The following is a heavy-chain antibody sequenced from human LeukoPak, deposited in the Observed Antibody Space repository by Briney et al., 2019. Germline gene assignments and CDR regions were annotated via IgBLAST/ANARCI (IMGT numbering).Heavy chain of an antibody. Sequence: ASVKVSCKASGYTFTSYGISWVRQAPGQGLEWMGWISAYNGNTNYAQKLQGRVTMTTDTSTSTAYMELRSLRSDDTAVYYCARGGPRYDILTGYYNPFDYWGQGTLVTVSS. V-gene: IGHV1-18*01. D-gene: IGHD3-9*01. CDR3: ARGGPRYDILTGYYNPFDY. CDR2: ISAYNGNT. CDR1: GYTFTSYG. J-gene: IGHJ4*02.